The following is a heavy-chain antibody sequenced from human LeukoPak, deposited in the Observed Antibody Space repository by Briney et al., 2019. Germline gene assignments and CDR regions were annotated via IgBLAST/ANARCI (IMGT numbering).Heavy chain of an antibody. V-gene: IGHV3-21*01. CDR3: ARVQGERRDY. J-gene: IGHJ4*02. CDR1: GFTFRTYT. Sequence: GGSLRLSCAASGFTFRTYTMNWVHQAAGKGLEWVSSIGGSSSFVFYADSVKGRFTISRDNAKNSLYLQMNSLRVEDTAMYYCARVQGERRDYWGQGTLVTVSS. CDR2: IGGSSSFV. D-gene: IGHD3-16*01.